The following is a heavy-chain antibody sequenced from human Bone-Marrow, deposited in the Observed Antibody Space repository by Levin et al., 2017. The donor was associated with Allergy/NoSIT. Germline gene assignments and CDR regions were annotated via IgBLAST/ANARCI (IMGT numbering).Heavy chain of an antibody. CDR3: ARIKWRLTGYYIDY. D-gene: IGHD3-9*01. Sequence: GGSLRLSCAASGFTFSDYYMSWIRQAPGQGLEWLSYISGSSSYTNNADSVKGRFTISRDNTKNSLYLRMNSLRAEDTAVYYCARIKWRLTGYYIDYWGQGTLVTVSS. J-gene: IGHJ4*02. CDR2: ISGSSSYT. CDR1: GFTFSDYY. V-gene: IGHV3-11*03.